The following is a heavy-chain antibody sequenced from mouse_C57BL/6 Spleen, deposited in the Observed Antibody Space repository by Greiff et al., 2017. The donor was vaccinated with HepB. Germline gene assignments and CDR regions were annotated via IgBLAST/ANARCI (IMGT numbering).Heavy chain of an antibody. V-gene: IGHV1-81*01. CDR2: IYPRSGNT. CDR3: ARGLGLGDY. Sequence: ESGAELARPGASVKLSCKASGYTFTSYGISWVKQRTGQGLEWIGEIYPRSGNTYYNEKFKGKATLTADKSSSTAYMELRSLTSEDSAVYFCARGLGLGDYWGQGTTLTVSS. D-gene: IGHD4-1*01. J-gene: IGHJ2*01. CDR1: GYTFTSYG.